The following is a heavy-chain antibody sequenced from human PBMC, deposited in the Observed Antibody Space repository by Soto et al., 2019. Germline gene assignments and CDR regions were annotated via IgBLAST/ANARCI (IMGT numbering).Heavy chain of an antibody. CDR1: GFTFSNYG. CDR2: ISYDGNNK. CDR3: PRAEGQLWFDHFDY. V-gene: IGHV3-30*03. Sequence: HPGGSLRLSCTASGFTFSNYGMHWVRQAPGKGLEWVAVISYDGNNKYYADSVKGRFTISRDNSKNTLWLQMISLRPDDTAVYYCPRAEGQLWFDHFDYWGQGTLVTVSS. D-gene: IGHD5-18*01. J-gene: IGHJ4*02.